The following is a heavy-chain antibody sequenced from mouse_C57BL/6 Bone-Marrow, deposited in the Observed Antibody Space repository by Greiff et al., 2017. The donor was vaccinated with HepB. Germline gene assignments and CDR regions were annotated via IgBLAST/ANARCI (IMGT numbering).Heavy chain of an antibody. Sequence: VQLQQSGAELVRPGTSVKMSCKASGYTFTNYWIGWAKQRPGHGLEWIGDIYPGGGYTNYNEKFKGKAPLTADKSSSPAYMQFSSLTSEDSAIYYCASGAWFAYWGQGTRVTVSA. CDR3: ASGAWFAY. J-gene: IGHJ3*01. V-gene: IGHV1-63*01. CDR2: IYPGGGYT. CDR1: GYTFTNYW.